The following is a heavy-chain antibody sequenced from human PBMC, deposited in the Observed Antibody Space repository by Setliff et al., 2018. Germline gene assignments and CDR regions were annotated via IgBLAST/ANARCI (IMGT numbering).Heavy chain of an antibody. Sequence: GGSLRLSCAGSGFSFSIFWMSWVRQAPGKGMEWVATIKQDGSEKFYVDSVKGRFTISRDNAKNSLYLQMDSLRVEDTAMYFCARDRGGGLYDYWGRGTLVTVSS. V-gene: IGHV3-7*01. D-gene: IGHD3-16*01. CDR2: IKQDGSEK. CDR3: ARDRGGGLYDY. J-gene: IGHJ4*02. CDR1: GFSFSIFW.